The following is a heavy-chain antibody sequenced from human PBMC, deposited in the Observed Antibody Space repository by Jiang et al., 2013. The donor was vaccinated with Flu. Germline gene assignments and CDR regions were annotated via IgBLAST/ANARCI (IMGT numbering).Heavy chain of an antibody. CDR2: ISFDGDVT. D-gene: IGHD2-21*01. V-gene: IGHV3-30*18. CDR3: AKDLTVFCGGDCQLFDY. J-gene: IGHJ4*02. CDR1: GFSFNNYG. Sequence: QLLESGEGVVRASGGSLRLSCAASGFSFNNYGMHWVRQAPGKGLEWVAVISFDGDVTNYADSVKGRFTISRDNSKNTLYLQMNNLRAEDTAVYYCAKDLTVFCGGDCQLFDYWGQGTLVTVSS.